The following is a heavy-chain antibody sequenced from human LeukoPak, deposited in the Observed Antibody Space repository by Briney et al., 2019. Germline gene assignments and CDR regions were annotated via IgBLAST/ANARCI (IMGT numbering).Heavy chain of an antibody. Sequence: SQTLSLTCTVSGGSITSSNYYWSWIRQPAGKGLEWIWCAYTSGSTNYNPSFKSRVTISADTSKNQFSLKLSSVAAADTAVYYCARVEWNLSQGGFDIWGQGTMVTVSP. V-gene: IGHV4-61*02. CDR2: AYTSGST. CDR3: ARVEWNLSQGGFDI. CDR1: GGSITSSNYY. J-gene: IGHJ3*02. D-gene: IGHD3-3*01.